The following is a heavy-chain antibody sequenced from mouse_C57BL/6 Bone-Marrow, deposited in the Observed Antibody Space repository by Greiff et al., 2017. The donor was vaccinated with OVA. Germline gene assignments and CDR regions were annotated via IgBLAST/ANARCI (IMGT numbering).Heavy chain of an antibody. J-gene: IGHJ1*03. CDR2: IDPSDSYP. V-gene: IGHV1-50*01. D-gene: IGHD1-1*02. Sequence: QVQLQQSGAELVKPGASVKLSCKASGYTFTSYWMQWVKQRPGQGLEWIGEIDPSDSYPNSNQKFKGKATLTVDTSSSTAYMQLSSLTSEDSAVYYCARSDYADPSLYWYFDVWGTGTTVTVSS. CDR1: GYTFTSYW. CDR3: ARSDYADPSLYWYFDV.